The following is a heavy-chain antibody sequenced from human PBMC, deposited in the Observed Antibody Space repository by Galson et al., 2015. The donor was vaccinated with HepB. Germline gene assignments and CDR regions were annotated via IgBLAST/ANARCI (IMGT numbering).Heavy chain of an antibody. CDR3: ARVLRLRKGYKSPFDY. D-gene: IGHD5-24*01. V-gene: IGHV6-1*01. Sequence: CAISGDSVSSNSSLWNRIRQSPSRGLEWLGRTYYRSKWNNDYAVSVESRISITSDTSKNHFSLQLNSVTPEDTAVYFCARVLRLRKGYKSPFDYWGQGTLVTVSS. J-gene: IGHJ4*02. CDR1: GDSVSSNSSL. CDR2: TYYRSKWNN.